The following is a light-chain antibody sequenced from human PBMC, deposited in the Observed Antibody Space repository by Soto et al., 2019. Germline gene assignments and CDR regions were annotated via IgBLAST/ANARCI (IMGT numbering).Light chain of an antibody. V-gene: IGLV1-40*01. CDR2: GNS. Sequence: QSVLTQPPSVSGAPGQRVTISCTGSSSNIGAGYDVHWYQQLPGTAPKLLIYGNSNRPSGVPDRFSGPKSGTSASLAITGLQAEDEADYYCQSYDSSLSGPVFGGGTKLTVL. J-gene: IGLJ2*01. CDR3: QSYDSSLSGPV. CDR1: SSNIGAGYD.